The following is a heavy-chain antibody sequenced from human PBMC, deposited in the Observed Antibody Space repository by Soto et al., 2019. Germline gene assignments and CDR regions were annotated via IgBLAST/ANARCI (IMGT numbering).Heavy chain of an antibody. J-gene: IGHJ4*02. CDR1: GGTFSSYA. D-gene: IGHD6-19*01. Sequence: GASLKVSCKASGGTFSSYAISWGRQAPGQGLEWMGGIIPIFGTANYAQKFQGRVTITADESTSTAYMELSSLRSEDTAVYYCASLYSSGWHAFDYWGQGTLVTVSS. CDR3: ASLYSSGWHAFDY. V-gene: IGHV1-69*13. CDR2: IIPIFGTA.